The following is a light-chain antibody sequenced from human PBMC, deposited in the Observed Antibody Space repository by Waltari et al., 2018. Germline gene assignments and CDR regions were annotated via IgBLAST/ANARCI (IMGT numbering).Light chain of an antibody. Sequence: QSALTQPRSVSGSPGQSVTISCTGTSSDVGGYNYFSWYQQHPGKAPKLMIYDVSKRPSGVPDRFSGSKSGNTASLTISGLQAEDEADYYCCSYAGSYTLYVFGTGTKVTVL. V-gene: IGLV2-11*01. CDR3: CSYAGSYTLYV. J-gene: IGLJ1*01. CDR1: SSDVGGYNY. CDR2: DVS.